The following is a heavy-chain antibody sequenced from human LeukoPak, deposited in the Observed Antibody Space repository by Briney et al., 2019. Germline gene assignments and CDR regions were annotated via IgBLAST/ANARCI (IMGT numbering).Heavy chain of an antibody. Sequence: PGGSLRLSCAASGFTFSSYSMNWVRQAPGKGLEWVSSISSSSSYIYYADSVKCRFTISRDNAKNSLYPQMNSQRAEDTAVYYCARESSSSGWSYYFDYGGQGTLVTVSS. V-gene: IGHV3-21*01. CDR2: ISSSSSYI. CDR3: ARESSSSGWSYYFDY. CDR1: GFTFSSYS. J-gene: IGHJ4*02. D-gene: IGHD6-19*01.